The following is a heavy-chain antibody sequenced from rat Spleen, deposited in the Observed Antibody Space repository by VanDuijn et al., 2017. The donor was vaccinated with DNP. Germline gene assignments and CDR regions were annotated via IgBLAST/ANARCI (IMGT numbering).Heavy chain of an antibody. CDR1: GFTFSNYY. CDR3: ARPHYYYSSYIYAMDA. J-gene: IGHJ4*01. V-gene: IGHV5-25*01. Sequence: EVQLVESGGGLVQPGRSLKLSCAASGFTFSNYYMAWVRQAPKKGLEWVATISTSGSRTYYPDSVKGRFTISRDNAKSSLYLQMNSLKSEDTATYYCARPHYYYSSYIYAMDAWGQGTSVTVSS. D-gene: IGHD1-2*01. CDR2: ISTSGSRT.